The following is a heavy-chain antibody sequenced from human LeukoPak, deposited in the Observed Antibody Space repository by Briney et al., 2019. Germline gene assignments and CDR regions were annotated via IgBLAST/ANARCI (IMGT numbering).Heavy chain of an antibody. J-gene: IGHJ3*02. D-gene: IGHD6-13*01. CDR1: GGTFSSYA. CDR3: ARGELGYSSSWTSSAFDI. V-gene: IGHV1-69*06. Sequence: SVKVSCKASGGTFSSYAISWVRQAPGQGLEWMGGIIPIFGTANYAQKFQGRVTITADKSTSTAYMELSSLRSEDTAVYYCARGELGYSSSWTSSAFDIWGQGTMVTASS. CDR2: IIPIFGTA.